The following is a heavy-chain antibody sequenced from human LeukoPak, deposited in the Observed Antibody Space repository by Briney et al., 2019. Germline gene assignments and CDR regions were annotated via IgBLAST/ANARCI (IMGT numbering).Heavy chain of an antibody. J-gene: IGHJ6*03. CDR3: ARALSLVFGKYCSSTSCHTYYYYMDV. CDR2: INHSGST. CDR1: GGSFSGYY. Sequence: PSETLSLTCAVYGGSFSGYYWSWIRQPPGKGLEWIGEINHSGSTNYNPSLKSRVTISVDTSKNQFSLKLSSVTPEDTAVYYCARALSLVFGKYCSSTSCHTYYYYMDVWGKGTTVTVSS. D-gene: IGHD2-2*02. V-gene: IGHV4-34*01.